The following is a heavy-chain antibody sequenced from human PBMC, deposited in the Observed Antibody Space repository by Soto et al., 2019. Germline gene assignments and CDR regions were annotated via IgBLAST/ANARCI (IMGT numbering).Heavy chain of an antibody. CDR1: GFTFSSYA. Sequence: QVQLVESGGGVVQPGRSLRLSCAASGFTFSSYAMHWVRQAPGKGLEWVAVISYDGSNKYYADSGKGRFTISRDNSKNTLYQQMYSLRAEDTAVYYCARYRHSSGWPHFDYWGQGTLVTVSS. D-gene: IGHD6-19*01. J-gene: IGHJ4*02. CDR3: ARYRHSSGWPHFDY. CDR2: ISYDGSNK. V-gene: IGHV3-30-3*01.